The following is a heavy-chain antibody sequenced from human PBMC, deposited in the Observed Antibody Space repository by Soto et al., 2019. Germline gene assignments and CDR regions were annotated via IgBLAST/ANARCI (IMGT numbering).Heavy chain of an antibody. CDR1: GGTFSSYA. CDR3: ARVGGTGGYTYGLDY. V-gene: IGHV1-69*06. J-gene: IGHJ4*02. D-gene: IGHD5-18*01. CDR2: IIPVFGTG. Sequence: QVQLVQSGAEVKKPGSSVKVSCKASGGTFSSYAISWVRQAPGQGLEWMGGIIPVFGTGIFAQMFQGRVTITVDKSTNTAYMELSSLRSEDTAVYFCARVGGTGGYTYGLDYWGQGTLVTVSS.